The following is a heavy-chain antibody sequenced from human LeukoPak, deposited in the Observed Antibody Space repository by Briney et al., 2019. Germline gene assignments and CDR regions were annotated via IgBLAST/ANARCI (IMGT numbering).Heavy chain of an antibody. V-gene: IGHV4-34*01. J-gene: IGHJ5*02. D-gene: IGHD2-2*01. CDR2: MNPSGST. CDR3: ARDYCSSTSCYWASYNWFDP. CDR1: GGSFSGYY. Sequence: SETLSLTCAVYGGSFSGYYWTWIRHTPEKGLEWIGEMNPSGSTNYNPSLKNRVTISVDTSKNQFSLTLSSVTAADTAVYYCARDYCSSTSCYWASYNWFDPWGQGTLVTVSS.